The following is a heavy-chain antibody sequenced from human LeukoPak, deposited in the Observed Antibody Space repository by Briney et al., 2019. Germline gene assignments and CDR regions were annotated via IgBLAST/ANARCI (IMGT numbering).Heavy chain of an antibody. Sequence: SVKVSCKASGGTFSSYAISWVRQAPGQGLEWMGRIIPILGIANYAQKFQGRVTITADKSTSTAYMELSSLRSEDTAVYYCASPDPTVTTLTPFDYWGQGTLVTVYS. CDR3: ASPDPTVTTLTPFDY. J-gene: IGHJ4*02. CDR1: GGTFSSYA. CDR2: IIPILGIA. D-gene: IGHD4-17*01. V-gene: IGHV1-69*04.